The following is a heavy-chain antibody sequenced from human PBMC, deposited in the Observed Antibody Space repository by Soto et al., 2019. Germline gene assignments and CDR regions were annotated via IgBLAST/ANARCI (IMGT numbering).Heavy chain of an antibody. CDR3: ARGYHGSGRRHGMEV. D-gene: IGHD3-10*01. CDR2: IGVAGDT. CDR1: GFTFSSYD. Sequence: EVQLVESGGGLVQPGGSLRLSCAASGFTFSSYDMHWVRQAAGEGLEWVSAIGVAGDTYYPGSVEGRFTISRENAKNSLYLQMNRLRPGDTAVYFCARGYHGSGRRHGMEVWGQGTTVTVSS. V-gene: IGHV3-13*04. J-gene: IGHJ6*02.